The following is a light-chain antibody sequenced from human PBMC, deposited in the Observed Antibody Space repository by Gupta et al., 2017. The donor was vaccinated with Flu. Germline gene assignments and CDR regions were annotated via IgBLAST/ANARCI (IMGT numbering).Light chain of an antibody. CDR3: MQGTHWRT. V-gene: IGKV2-30*02. Sequence: PVTLGQPASISCRSSQSLVHSNGNTYLTWFQQRPGQSPRRLIYRVSNRDCGVPDRFSGSGSGTDFTLKIGRVEAEDVGIYYCMQGTHWRTFGQGTKVEIK. J-gene: IGKJ1*01. CDR1: QSLVHSNGNTY. CDR2: RVS.